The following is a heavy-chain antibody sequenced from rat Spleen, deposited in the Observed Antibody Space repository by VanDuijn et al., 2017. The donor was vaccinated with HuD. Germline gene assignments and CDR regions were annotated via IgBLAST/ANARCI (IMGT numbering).Heavy chain of an antibody. D-gene: IGHD1-6*01. Sequence: QVQLKESGPGLVQPSQTLSLTCTVSGFSLTSYHVSWVRQPPGKGLEWIAAISSGGATYYNSALKSRLSISRDTSKSQVFLKMNSLQTEDTAIYFCTREPKFMYTTDLGFDYWGQGVMVTVSS. CDR2: ISSGGAT. V-gene: IGHV2-6*01. J-gene: IGHJ2*01. CDR3: TREPKFMYTTDLGFDY. CDR1: GFSLTSYH.